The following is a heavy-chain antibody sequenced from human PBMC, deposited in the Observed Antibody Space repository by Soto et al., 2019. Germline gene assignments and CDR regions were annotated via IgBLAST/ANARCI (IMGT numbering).Heavy chain of an antibody. CDR1: GGSISGSSDY. J-gene: IGHJ5*02. V-gene: IGHV4-39*01. D-gene: IGHD3-22*01. Sequence: QLQLQESGPGLVKPSETLSLTCTVSGGSISGSSDYWGWIRQPPGQGLEWIASIFYSGSTYYNPSLKSRVTISVDTSKNQFSLKLTSVTAADTSVYYCASDSSYYYDSSAYYSNWFDPWGQGMLVTVSS. CDR3: ASDSSYYYDSSAYYSNWFDP. CDR2: IFYSGST.